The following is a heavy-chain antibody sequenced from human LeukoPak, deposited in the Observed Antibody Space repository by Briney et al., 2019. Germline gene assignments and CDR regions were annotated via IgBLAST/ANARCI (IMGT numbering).Heavy chain of an antibody. D-gene: IGHD6-13*01. V-gene: IGHV1-2*04. CDR3: ARGGQQLVQYWFDP. Sequence: ASVKVSCKASGYTFTGYYMHWVRQAPGQGLEWMGWINPNSGGTNYAQKFQGWVTMTRDTPISTAYMELSRLRSDDSAVYYCARGGQQLVQYWFDPWGQGTLVTVSS. CDR1: GYTFTGYY. J-gene: IGHJ5*02. CDR2: INPNSGGT.